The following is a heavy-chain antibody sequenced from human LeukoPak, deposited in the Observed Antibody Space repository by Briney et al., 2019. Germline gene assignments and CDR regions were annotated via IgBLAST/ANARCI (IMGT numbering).Heavy chain of an antibody. Sequence: PGGSLRLSCAASGFTVSSNYMSWVRQAPGKGLEWVSVIYSGGSTYYADSVKGRFTISRDNSKNTLYLQMNSLRAEDTAVYYCARAHASSWYAFDIWGQGTMVTVSS. V-gene: IGHV3-66*01. CDR3: ARAHASSWYAFDI. CDR1: GFTVSSNY. J-gene: IGHJ3*02. CDR2: IYSGGST. D-gene: IGHD6-13*01.